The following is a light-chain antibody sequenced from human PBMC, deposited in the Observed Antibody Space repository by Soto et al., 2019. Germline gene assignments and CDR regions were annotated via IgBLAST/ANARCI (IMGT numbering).Light chain of an antibody. CDR2: DAS. V-gene: IGKV3-11*01. Sequence: EIVLTQSPATLSLSPGERATLSCRASQSVSSYLAWYQQKPGQAPRLLIYDASNRATGIPARFCGSGSGTDFTLTISSLEPADFAVYYGQQRSNWPPYTFGQGTKLDIK. CDR3: QQRSNWPPYT. CDR1: QSVSSY. J-gene: IGKJ2*01.